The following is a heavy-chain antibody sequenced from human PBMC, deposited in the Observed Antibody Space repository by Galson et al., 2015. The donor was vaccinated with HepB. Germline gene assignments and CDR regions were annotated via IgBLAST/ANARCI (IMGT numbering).Heavy chain of an antibody. D-gene: IGHD2-15*01. CDR3: AREGCSGGSCYSEYFQH. CDR1: GSTFTSYY. Sequence: SVKVSCKASGSTFTSYYMHWVRQAPGQGLEWMGIINPSGGSTSYAQKFQGRVTMTRDTSTSTVYMELSSLRSEDTAVYYCAREGCSGGSCYSEYFQHWGQGTLVTVSS. J-gene: IGHJ1*01. V-gene: IGHV1-46*01. CDR2: INPSGGST.